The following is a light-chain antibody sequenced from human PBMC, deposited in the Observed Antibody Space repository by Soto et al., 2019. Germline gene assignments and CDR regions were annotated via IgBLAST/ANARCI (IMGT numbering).Light chain of an antibody. CDR1: QTVYNN. Sequence: MVTTQSPAALSVSPGERATLSCRASQTVYNNLAWYQQKPGQAPRLLIYHASSRATGIPARFSGSGSGTEFTLTVSSLQSEDFAVYYCQQYNEWPLTFGGGTKVEIK. V-gene: IGKV3-15*01. CDR2: HAS. CDR3: QQYNEWPLT. J-gene: IGKJ4*01.